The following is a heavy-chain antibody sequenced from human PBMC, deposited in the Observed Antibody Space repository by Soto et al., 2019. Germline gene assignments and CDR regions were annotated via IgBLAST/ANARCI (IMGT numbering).Heavy chain of an antibody. J-gene: IGHJ4*02. CDR1: GFTFSSYA. CDR2: ISGSGGST. Sequence: PGGSLRLSCAASGFTFSSYAMSWVRQAPGKGLEWGSAISGSGGSTYYADSVKGRFTISRDNSKNTLYLQMNSLRAEDTAVYYCARGMAEEQIFYYFDYWGQGALVTVSS. D-gene: IGHD3-9*01. CDR3: ARGMAEEQIFYYFDY. V-gene: IGHV3-23*01.